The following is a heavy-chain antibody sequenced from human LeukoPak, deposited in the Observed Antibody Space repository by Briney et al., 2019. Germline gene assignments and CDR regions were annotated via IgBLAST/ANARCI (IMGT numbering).Heavy chain of an antibody. Sequence: RASVKVSCKASGGTFSSYAISWVQQAPGQGLEWMGGIIPIFGTANYAQKFQGRVTITADESTSTAYMELSSLRSEDTAVYYCARKGIAARKPIDYWGQGTLVTVSS. J-gene: IGHJ4*02. V-gene: IGHV1-69*13. CDR3: ARKGIAARKPIDY. D-gene: IGHD6-6*01. CDR2: IIPIFGTA. CDR1: GGTFSSYA.